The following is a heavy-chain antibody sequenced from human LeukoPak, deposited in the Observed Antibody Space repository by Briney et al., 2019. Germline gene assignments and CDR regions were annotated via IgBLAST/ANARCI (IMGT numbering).Heavy chain of an antibody. CDR3: ARDLPSTQYYYDSSGPWTDY. Sequence: GASVKVSCKASGYTFTSYGISWVRQAPGQGLEWMGWISAYYGNTNYAQKLQGRVTMTTDTSTSTAYMELRSLRSDDTAVYYCARDLPSTQYYYDSSGPWTDYWGQGTLVTVSS. CDR2: ISAYYGNT. V-gene: IGHV1-18*01. CDR1: GYTFTSYG. D-gene: IGHD3-22*01. J-gene: IGHJ4*02.